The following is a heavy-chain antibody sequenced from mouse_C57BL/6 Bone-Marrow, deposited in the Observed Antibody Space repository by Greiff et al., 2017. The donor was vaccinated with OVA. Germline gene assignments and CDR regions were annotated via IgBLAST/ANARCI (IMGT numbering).Heavy chain of an antibody. CDR3: ARHEDRELPGAMDY. D-gene: IGHD3-1*01. CDR1: GYTFTEYT. CDR2: FYPGSGSI. J-gene: IGHJ4*01. V-gene: IGHV1-62-2*01. Sequence: VKPGASVKLSCKASGYTFTEYTLPWVKQRSGQGLEWIGRFYPGSGSIKYNEKFKDKATLTADKSSRTVYMELSRLTSENSAVYFCARHEDRELPGAMDYWGQGTSVTVSS.